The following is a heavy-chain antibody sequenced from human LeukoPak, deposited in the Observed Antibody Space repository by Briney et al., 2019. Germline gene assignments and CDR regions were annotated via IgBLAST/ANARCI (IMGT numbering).Heavy chain of an antibody. V-gene: IGHV3-48*01. Sequence: GGSLRLSCAVSGFTFSTYSMSWVRQAPGKGREWISYISGGSGTIYYADSVKGRFTISRDNARKSLYMPLNSLRAEDTAVYFCARVTVGATADYFDSWGQGTLVTVSS. CDR3: ARVTVGATADYFDS. D-gene: IGHD1-26*01. J-gene: IGHJ4*02. CDR1: GFTFSTYS. CDR2: ISGGSGTI.